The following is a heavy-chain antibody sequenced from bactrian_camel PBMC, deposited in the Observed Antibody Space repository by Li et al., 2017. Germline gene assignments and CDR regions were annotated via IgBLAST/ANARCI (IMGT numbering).Heavy chain of an antibody. D-gene: IGHD3*01. V-gene: IGHV3S1*01. Sequence: VQLVESGGGPVQAGGSLRLSCAASGPTYARACMYWFRQALGGEREWVATFYTTRGNGYYSDSVKGRFTISRDNAKNTLYLQMNSLQPEDTALYYCAALWVTTTQPLGVRYENNYWGQGTQVTVS. J-gene: IGHJ4*01. CDR2: FYTTRGNG. CDR1: GPTYARAC. CDR3: AALWVTTTQPLGVRYENNY.